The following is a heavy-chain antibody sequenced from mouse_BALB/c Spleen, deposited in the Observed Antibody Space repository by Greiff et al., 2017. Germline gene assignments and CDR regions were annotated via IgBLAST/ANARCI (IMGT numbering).Heavy chain of an antibody. CDR2: IDPANGNT. CDR1: GFNIKYTY. V-gene: IGHV14-3*02. D-gene: IGHD2-1*01. CDR3: AKVYYGNYEAY. J-gene: IGHJ3*01. Sequence: EVQLQQSGAELVKPGASVKLSCTASGFNIKYTYMHWVKQRPEQGLEWIGRIDPANGNTKYDPKFQGKATITADTSSNTAYLQLSSLTSEDTAVYYCAKVYYGNYEAYWGQGTLVTVSA.